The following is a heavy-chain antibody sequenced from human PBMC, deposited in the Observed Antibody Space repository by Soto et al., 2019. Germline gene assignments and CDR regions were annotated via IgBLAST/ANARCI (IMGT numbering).Heavy chain of an antibody. V-gene: IGHV3-23*01. CDR3: AKAFTIFGVVTLYFDY. Sequence: GSLRLSCAASGFTFSSYAMSWVRQAPGKGLEWVSAISGSGGSTYYADSVKGRFTISRDNSKNTLYLQMNSLRAEDTAVYYCAKAFTIFGVVTLYFDYWGQGTLVTVSS. D-gene: IGHD3-3*01. CDR1: GFTFSSYA. J-gene: IGHJ4*02. CDR2: ISGSGGST.